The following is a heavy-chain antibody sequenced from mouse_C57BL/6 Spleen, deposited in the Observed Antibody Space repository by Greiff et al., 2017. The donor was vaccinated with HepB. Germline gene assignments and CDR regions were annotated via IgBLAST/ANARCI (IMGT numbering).Heavy chain of an antibody. CDR2: IYPGSGNT. V-gene: IGHV1-76*01. D-gene: IGHD2-4*01. Sequence: VQLQQSGAELVRPGASVKLSCKASGYTFTDYYINWVKQRPGQGLEWIARIYPGSGNTYYNEKFKGKATLTAEKSSSTAYMQLSSLTSEDSAVYFCARHYDPYYYAMDYWGQGTSVTVSS. CDR1: GYTFTDYY. CDR3: ARHYDPYYYAMDY. J-gene: IGHJ4*01.